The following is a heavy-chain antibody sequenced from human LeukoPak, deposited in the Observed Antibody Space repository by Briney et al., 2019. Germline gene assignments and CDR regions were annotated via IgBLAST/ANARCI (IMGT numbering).Heavy chain of an antibody. CDR2: ISSSSSTE. J-gene: IGHJ4*02. CDR3: ARELPFDY. Sequence: GGSLRLSCAASGVTFSSYSMNWVRQAPGKGLEWVSYISSSSSTEYYADSVKGRFTISRDNAKNTLYLQMNSLRAEDTAVYYCARELPFDYWGQGTLVTVSS. D-gene: IGHD2-15*01. CDR1: GVTFSSYS. V-gene: IGHV3-48*04.